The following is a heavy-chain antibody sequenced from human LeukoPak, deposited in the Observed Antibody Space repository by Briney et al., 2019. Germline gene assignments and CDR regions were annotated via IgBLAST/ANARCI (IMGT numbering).Heavy chain of an antibody. CDR2: ISGSGGST. CDR1: GFTFSSYA. V-gene: IGHV3-23*01. Sequence: PGGSLRLSCAASGFTFSSYAMSWVRQASGKGLEWVSAISGSGGSTYYADSVKGRFTISRDNSKNTLYLQMNSLRAEDTAVYYCARDPTPDGYGGTQDYWGQGTLVTVSS. D-gene: IGHD4-23*01. J-gene: IGHJ4*02. CDR3: ARDPTPDGYGGTQDY.